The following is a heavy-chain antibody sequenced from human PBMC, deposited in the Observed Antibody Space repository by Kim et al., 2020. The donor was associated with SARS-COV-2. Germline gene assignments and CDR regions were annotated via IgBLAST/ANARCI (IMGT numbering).Heavy chain of an antibody. J-gene: IGHJ4*02. D-gene: IGHD3-10*01. V-gene: IGHV4-34*01. CDR1: GGSFSGYY. CDR3: ARGPYYGSGSYYPDFDY. Sequence: SETLSLTCAVYGGSFSGYYWSWIRQPPGKGLEWIGEINHSGSTNYNPSLKSRVTISVDTSKNQFSLKLSSVTAADTAVYYCARGPYYGSGSYYPDFDYWGQGTLVTVSS. CDR2: INHSGST.